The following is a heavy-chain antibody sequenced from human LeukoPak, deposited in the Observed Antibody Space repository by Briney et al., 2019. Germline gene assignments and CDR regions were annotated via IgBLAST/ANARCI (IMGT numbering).Heavy chain of an antibody. CDR2: VNPGNGNT. D-gene: IGHD3-10*01. V-gene: IGHV1-3*01. CDR1: GYTLTTYV. Sequence: ASVKVSCKASGYTLTTYVIRWLRQAPGQRFEWMGWVNPGNGNTKYSQNFQGRVTITRDTSANTAYMEVRSLRSEDTAVYYCARAGYTQVRGDYDNWGQGTLVTVSS. CDR3: ARAGYTQVRGDYDN. J-gene: IGHJ4*02.